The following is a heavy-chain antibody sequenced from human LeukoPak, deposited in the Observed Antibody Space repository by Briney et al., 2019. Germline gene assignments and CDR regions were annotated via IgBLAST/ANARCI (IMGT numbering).Heavy chain of an antibody. CDR2: IKQDGSEK. Sequence: PGGSLRLSCAASGFTFSSYLMSWVRQAPGKGLEWVANIKQDGSEKYYVDSVKGRFTISRDNAKKSLYLQMNSLRAEDTAVYYCARDRDNITCPHDHWGQGTLVTVSS. CDR3: ARDRDNITCPHDH. J-gene: IGHJ4*02. D-gene: IGHD2/OR15-2a*01. CDR1: GFTFSSYL. V-gene: IGHV3-7*05.